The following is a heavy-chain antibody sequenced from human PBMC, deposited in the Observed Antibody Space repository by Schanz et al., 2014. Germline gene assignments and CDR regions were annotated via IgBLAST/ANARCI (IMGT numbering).Heavy chain of an antibody. V-gene: IGHV3-23*04. Sequence: EVQLVESGGGLVQPGGSLRLSCAASGFSVGNKYMNWVRQAPGKGLEWVSAISGSGGSTYYADSVKGRFTISRDNSKNTLYLQMNSLRAEDTAVYYCAKGRFGELSAFAIWGQGTMVTVSS. CDR2: ISGSGGST. D-gene: IGHD3-10*01. J-gene: IGHJ3*02. CDR3: AKGRFGELSAFAI. CDR1: GFSVGNKY.